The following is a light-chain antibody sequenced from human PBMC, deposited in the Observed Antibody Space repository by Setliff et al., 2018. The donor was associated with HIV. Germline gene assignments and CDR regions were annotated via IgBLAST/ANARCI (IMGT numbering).Light chain of an antibody. V-gene: IGLV2-23*02. Sequence: QSALTQPASVSGSPGQSITLSCTGTSSDVGSYNLVSWFQQHPGKAPKLIIYEVSKRPSGVSSRFSGSKSGNTASLTISGLQAEDEADCYCCSYAGRYTPYVFGTGTKVTVL. J-gene: IGLJ1*01. CDR1: SSDVGSYNL. CDR3: CSYAGRYTPYV. CDR2: EVS.